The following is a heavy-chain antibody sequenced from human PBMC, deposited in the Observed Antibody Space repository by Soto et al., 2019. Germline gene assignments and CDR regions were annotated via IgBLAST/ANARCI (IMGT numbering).Heavy chain of an antibody. D-gene: IGHD1-1*01. V-gene: IGHV1-46*02. CDR1: GYTFNHYY. Sequence: QVQLMQSGAEVKKTGASVKVSGKAYGYTFNHYYIHWVRQAAGQGLEWMGRIIPSDSSTHYAQRFQGRVTMTRYTYTSTVYMERSRLISEDTAFYYGARGGPEFATIGSFDSWGPGSLVNVSS. CDR3: ARGGPEFATIGSFDS. CDR2: IIPSDSST. J-gene: IGHJ4*02.